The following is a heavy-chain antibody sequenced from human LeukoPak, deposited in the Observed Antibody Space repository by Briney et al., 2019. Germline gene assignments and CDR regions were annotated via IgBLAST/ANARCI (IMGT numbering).Heavy chain of an antibody. D-gene: IGHD3-3*01. V-gene: IGHV1-18*01. CDR2: ISAYNGNT. CDR3: AREYYDFWSGYYSYYYYGMDV. CDR1: GYTFTSYG. J-gene: IGHJ6*02. Sequence: ASVKVSCKASGYTFTSYGISWVRQAPGQGLEWMGWISAYNGNTNYAQKLQGRVTMTTDTSTSTAYMELRSLRSDDTAVYYCAREYYDFWSGYYSYYYYGMDVWGQGTTVTVS.